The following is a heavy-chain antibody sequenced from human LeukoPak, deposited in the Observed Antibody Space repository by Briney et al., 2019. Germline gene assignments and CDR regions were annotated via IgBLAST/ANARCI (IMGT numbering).Heavy chain of an antibody. D-gene: IGHD3-22*01. V-gene: IGHV3-21*01. CDR1: GFTFSSYS. CDR3: ARDPSTYYYDSSGYYEDY. J-gene: IGHJ4*02. CDR2: ISSSSSYI. Sequence: GGSLRLSCAASGFTFSSYSMNWVRQAPGKGLEWVSSISSSSSYIYYADSVKGRFTISRDNAKNSLYLQMNSLRAEDTAVYYCARDPSTYYYDSSGYYEDYWGQGTPVTVSS.